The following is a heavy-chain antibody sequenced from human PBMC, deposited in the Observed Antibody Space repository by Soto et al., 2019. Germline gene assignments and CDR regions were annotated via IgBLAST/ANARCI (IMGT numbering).Heavy chain of an antibody. CDR1: GXSVSRRSYY. Sequence: XTLSLPCTVTGXSVSRRSYYWGWIRQPPGKGLEWIWSIYYSGSTYNNPSLRSRFSISIYTSKDQFSLKLKSVTAADTALYFCARQRTSVVTQAYFDVWGPGALVTVSS. J-gene: IGHJ4*02. D-gene: IGHD2-21*02. V-gene: IGHV4-39*01. CDR2: IYYSGST. CDR3: ARQRTSVVTQAYFDV.